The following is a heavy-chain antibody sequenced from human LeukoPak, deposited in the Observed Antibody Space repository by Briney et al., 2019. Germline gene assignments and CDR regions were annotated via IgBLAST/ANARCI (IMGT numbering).Heavy chain of an antibody. CDR1: GFTFSSYA. CDR3: ARDRGRGTTTTGSNWFDP. V-gene: IGHV3-30-3*01. CDR2: ISFHGSKK. Sequence: GRSLRLSCAASGFTFSSYAMHWVRQAPGKGLEWVAVISFHGSKKYYADSVRGRFTISRDNSQNRLYLQMNSLRAGDTAVYYCARDRGRGTTTTGSNWFDPWGQGTLVTVSS. J-gene: IGHJ5*02. D-gene: IGHD1-1*01.